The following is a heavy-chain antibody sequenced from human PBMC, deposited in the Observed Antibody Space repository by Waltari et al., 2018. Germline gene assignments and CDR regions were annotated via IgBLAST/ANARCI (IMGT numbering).Heavy chain of an antibody. Sequence: QVQLQESGPGLVKPSETLSLTCAVSGYSISSGYYWGWIRQPPGKGLEWIGSIYHSGSTYYNPSLKSRVTITRDTSASTAYMELSSLRSEDTAVYYCARDLGYSSGWYNFHYWGQGTLVTVSS. V-gene: IGHV4-38-2*02. CDR1: GYSISSGYY. J-gene: IGHJ4*02. CDR2: IYHSGST. CDR3: ARDLGYSSGWYNFHY. D-gene: IGHD6-19*01.